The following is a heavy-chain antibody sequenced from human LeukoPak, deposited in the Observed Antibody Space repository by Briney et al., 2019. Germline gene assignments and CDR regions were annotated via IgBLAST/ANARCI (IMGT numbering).Heavy chain of an antibody. Sequence: PGESLRLSCKVSGFTVTNAWMNWVRQAPGKGLEWVGRIKSKTDGGTTDYAAPVKGRFTISRDDSKNTLYLQMNSLKTEDTAVYYCTTDPTQYPHAYCGGDCYSTLDYWGQGTLVTVSS. CDR2: IKSKTDGGTT. V-gene: IGHV3-15*07. D-gene: IGHD2-21*02. CDR3: TTDPTQYPHAYCGGDCYSTLDY. J-gene: IGHJ4*02. CDR1: GFTVTNAW.